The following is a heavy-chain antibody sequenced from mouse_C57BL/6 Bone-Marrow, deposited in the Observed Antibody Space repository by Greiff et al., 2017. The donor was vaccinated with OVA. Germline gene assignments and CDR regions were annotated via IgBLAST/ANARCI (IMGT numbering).Heavy chain of an antibody. CDR2: ILPGSGST. D-gene: IGHD1-1*02. CDR3: ERRWGTGFVY. CDR1: GYTFTGYW. Sequence: QVQLKESGAELMKPGASVKLSCKATGYTFTGYWIEWVKQRPGHGLEWIGEILPGSGSTNYNEKFKGKATLTADTSSNTAYMQLSSLTSEESAILVCERRWGTGFVYGGKETVVSVSA. V-gene: IGHV1-9*01. J-gene: IGHJ3*01.